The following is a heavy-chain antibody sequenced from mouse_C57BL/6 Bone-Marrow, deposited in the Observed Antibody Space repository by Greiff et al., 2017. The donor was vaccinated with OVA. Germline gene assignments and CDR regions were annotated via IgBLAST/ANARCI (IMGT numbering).Heavy chain of an antibody. V-gene: IGHV1-55*01. J-gene: IGHJ4*01. CDR3: ARLRRRAWYAMDY. CDR2: IYPGSGST. CDR1: GYTFTSYW. D-gene: IGHD2-12*01. Sequence: QVQLQQPGAELVKPGASVMMSCKASGYTFTSYWITWVKQRPGQGLEWIGDIYPGSGSTNYNEKFKSKATLTVDTSSSTAYMQLSSLTSEDSAVYYCARLRRRAWYAMDYWGQGTSVTVSS.